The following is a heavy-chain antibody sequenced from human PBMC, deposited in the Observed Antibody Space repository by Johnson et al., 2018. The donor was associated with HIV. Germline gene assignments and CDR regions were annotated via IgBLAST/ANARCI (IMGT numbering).Heavy chain of an antibody. D-gene: IGHD4-17*01. CDR1: GFTFSDYY. Sequence: VLLVESGGGLVKPGGSLRLSCAASGFTFSDYYMTWIRQAPGKGLEWVSYISRSGSTIYYADSVKGRFTISRDNAKNSLYLQMNSLRVEDTALYYCARPADYGDYSRDAFDIWGQGTMVTVSS. CDR2: ISRSGSTI. V-gene: IGHV3-11*04. CDR3: ARPADYGDYSRDAFDI. J-gene: IGHJ3*02.